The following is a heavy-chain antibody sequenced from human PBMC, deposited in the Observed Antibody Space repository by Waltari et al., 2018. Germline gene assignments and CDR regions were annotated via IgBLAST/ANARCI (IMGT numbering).Heavy chain of an antibody. J-gene: IGHJ6*03. Sequence: QVQLVQSGAEVKKPGASVKVSCKASGYTFTSYGISWVRQAPGPGLEWMGWISAYNGNTNKAPKLQGRVTMTTDTSTRTAYMELRSLRSDDTAVYSFARVPSTVTRYYYSYYYMDVWGKGTTVTVSS. D-gene: IGHD4-4*01. CDR3: ARVPSTVTRYYYSYYYMDV. V-gene: IGHV1-18*01. CDR2: ISAYNGNT. CDR1: GYTFTSYG.